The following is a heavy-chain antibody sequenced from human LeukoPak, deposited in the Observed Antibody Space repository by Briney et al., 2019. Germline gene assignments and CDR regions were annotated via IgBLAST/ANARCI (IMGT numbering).Heavy chain of an antibody. CDR3: ARGRGSWDYYRRLFDY. CDR2: LYYSGGT. Sequence: KSSETLSLNCTVSGGSISSYYWSWIRQPPGKGLEWIGYLYYSGGTSHNPSRNGRVTISGDTSKNQFSLRLTSVTAADTAVYYGARGRGSWDYYRRLFDYWGQGTRVTVSS. V-gene: IGHV4-59*01. D-gene: IGHD3-10*01. CDR1: GGSISSYY. J-gene: IGHJ4*02.